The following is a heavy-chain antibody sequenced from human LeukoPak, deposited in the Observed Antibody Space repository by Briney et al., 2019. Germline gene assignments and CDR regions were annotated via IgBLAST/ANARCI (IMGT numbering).Heavy chain of an antibody. CDR3: APRELRANWFDP. CDR2: IIPIFGTA. Sequence: SVKVSCKASGGTFSSYAISWVRQAPGQGLEWMGGIIPIFGTANYAQKFQGRVTITADESTSTAYMELSSLRSEDTAVYYCAPRELRANWFDPWGQGTLVTVSS. J-gene: IGHJ5*02. CDR1: GGTFSSYA. V-gene: IGHV1-69*01. D-gene: IGHD1-26*01.